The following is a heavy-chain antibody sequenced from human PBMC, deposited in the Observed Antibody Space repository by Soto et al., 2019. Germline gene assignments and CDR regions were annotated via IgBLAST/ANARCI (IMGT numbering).Heavy chain of an antibody. CDR1: GYTFTSYA. V-gene: IGHV1-3*01. Sequence: ASVKVSCKASGYTFTSYAMQWVRQAPGQRLEWMGWINAGNGNTKYSQKFQGRVTITRDTSASTAYMELSSLRSEDTAVYYCARTLVGATPADYWGQGTLVTVS. D-gene: IGHD1-26*01. CDR2: INAGNGNT. J-gene: IGHJ4*02. CDR3: ARTLVGATPADY.